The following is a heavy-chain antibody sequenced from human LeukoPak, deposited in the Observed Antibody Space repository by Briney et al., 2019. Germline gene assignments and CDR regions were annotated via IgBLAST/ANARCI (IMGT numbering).Heavy chain of an antibody. CDR2: ISGSGGST. Sequence: GGSLRLSCAASGFTFSSYAMSWVRQAPGKGLEWVSGISGSGGSTYYADSVKGRFTISRDNSKNTLYLQMNRLRAEDTAVYYCAIMARNQYYYDSSGYYGAFDIWGQGTMVTVSS. J-gene: IGHJ3*02. CDR1: GFTFSSYA. V-gene: IGHV3-23*01. D-gene: IGHD3-22*01. CDR3: AIMARNQYYYDSSGYYGAFDI.